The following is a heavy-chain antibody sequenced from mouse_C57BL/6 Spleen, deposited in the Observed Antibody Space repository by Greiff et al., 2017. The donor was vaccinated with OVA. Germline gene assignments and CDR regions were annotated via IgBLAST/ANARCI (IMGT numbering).Heavy chain of an antibody. D-gene: IGHD2-4*01. CDR3: ARPIYYDYDGGDYYAMDY. CDR1: GYTFTSYW. J-gene: IGHJ4*01. CDR2: INPSSGYT. V-gene: IGHV1-7*01. Sequence: VQLQQSGAELAKPGASVKLSCKASGYTFTSYWMHWVKQRPGQGLEWIGYINPSSGYTKYNQKFKDKATLTADKSSSTAYMQLSILTYEDSAVYYCARPIYYDYDGGDYYAMDYWGQGTSVTVSS.